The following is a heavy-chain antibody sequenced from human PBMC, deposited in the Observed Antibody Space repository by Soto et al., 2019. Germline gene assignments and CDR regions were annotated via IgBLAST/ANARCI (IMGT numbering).Heavy chain of an antibody. CDR1: GFSFSDYG. CDR2: IWYDGSHK. V-gene: IGHV3-33*01. J-gene: IGHJ4*02. Sequence: QVQLVESGAGVVQPGRSLRLSCAASGFSFSDYGMHWVRQAPGKGLEWVAAIWYDGSHKYHADSVKDRFTISRDNSKNTVYLQMDSLRAEDTAVYYCARGATIERGERDFNYWGQGALVTVSS. CDR3: ARGATIERGERDFNY. D-gene: IGHD4-17*01.